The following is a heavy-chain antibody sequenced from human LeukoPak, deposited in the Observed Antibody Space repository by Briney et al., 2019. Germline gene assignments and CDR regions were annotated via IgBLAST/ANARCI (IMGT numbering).Heavy chain of an antibody. V-gene: IGHV3-9*01. D-gene: IGHD4-17*01. CDR2: ISWNSGSI. Sequence: PGGSLRLSCAASGFTFDDYAMHWVRQAPGKGLEWVSGISWNSGSIGYADSVKGRFTISRDNAKNSLYLQMNSLRAEDTAVYYCARGSPTVTTWGQGTLVTVSS. CDR1: GFTFDDYA. J-gene: IGHJ5*02. CDR3: ARGSPTVTT.